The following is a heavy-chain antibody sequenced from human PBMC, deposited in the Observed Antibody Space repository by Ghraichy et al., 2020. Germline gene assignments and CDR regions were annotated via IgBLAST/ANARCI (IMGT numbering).Heavy chain of an antibody. V-gene: IGHV4-31*03. Sequence: SETLSLTCTVSGGSISSGGYYWSWIRQHPGKGLEWIGYIYYSGSTYYNPSLKSRVTISVDTSKNQFSLKLSSVTAADTAVYYCARDSRGWGTQSRYFDYWGQGTLVTVSS. D-gene: IGHD1-7*01. CDR2: IYYSGST. J-gene: IGHJ4*02. CDR1: GGSISSGGYY. CDR3: ARDSRGWGTQSRYFDY.